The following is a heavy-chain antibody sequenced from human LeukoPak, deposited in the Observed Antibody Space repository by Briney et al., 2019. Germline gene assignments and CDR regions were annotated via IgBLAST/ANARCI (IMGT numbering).Heavy chain of an antibody. D-gene: IGHD1-26*01. J-gene: IGHJ4*02. V-gene: IGHV3-21*01. CDR2: ISSSSSYI. CDR1: GFTFSSYS. Sequence: GGSLRLSCAASGFTFSSYSMNWVRQARGKGLEWVSSISSSSSYIYYADSVKGRFTISRDNAKNSLYLQMNSLRAEDTAVYYCAREDPDYYGFDYWGQGTLVTVSS. CDR3: AREDPDYYGFDY.